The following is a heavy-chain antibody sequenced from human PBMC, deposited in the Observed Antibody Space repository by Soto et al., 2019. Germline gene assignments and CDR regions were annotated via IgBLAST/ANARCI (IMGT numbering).Heavy chain of an antibody. CDR1: GFTFSSYA. CDR2: ISYDGSNK. V-gene: IGHV3-30*04. Sequence: GGSLRLSCAASGFTFSSYAMHWVRQAPGKGLEWVAVISYDGSNKYYADSVKGRFTISRDNSKNTLYLQMNSLRAEDTAVYYCARGHLPEDYCSGGSCYSYYYYGMDVWGQGTTVTVSS. D-gene: IGHD2-15*01. CDR3: ARGHLPEDYCSGGSCYSYYYYGMDV. J-gene: IGHJ6*02.